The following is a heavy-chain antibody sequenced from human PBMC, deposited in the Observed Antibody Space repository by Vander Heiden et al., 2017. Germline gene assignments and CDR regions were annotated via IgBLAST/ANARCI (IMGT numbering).Heavy chain of an antibody. Sequence: EVQLVPSGAEAIKPGESLTISCKGSGYTFRHDWINGVRQKPGKGLEWLGRIDPSDSYTNYSPSFQGHVTISVDNSISTAYLQWGSLKASDSGMYFCARLSANYYGTDWHFDLWGRGTLVTVSS. D-gene: IGHD1-26*01. CDR2: IDPSDSYT. CDR3: ARLSANYYGTDWHFDL. J-gene: IGHJ2*01. V-gene: IGHV5-10-1*03. CDR1: GYTFRHDW.